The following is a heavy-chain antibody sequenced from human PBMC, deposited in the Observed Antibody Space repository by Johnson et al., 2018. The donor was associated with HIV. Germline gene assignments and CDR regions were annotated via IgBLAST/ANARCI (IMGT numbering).Heavy chain of an antibody. Sequence: QVQLVESGGGVVQPGRSLRLSCAASGFTFSSYAMHWVRQAPGKGLEWVALISDDGNNKYYADSVKGRFTISRDNSKNTLYLQMNSLRAEDTAVYYCARGVDGAFDIWGQGTLVTVSS. CDR1: GFTFSSYA. CDR3: ARGVDGAFDI. D-gene: IGHD3-10*01. V-gene: IGHV3-30-3*01. CDR2: ISDDGNNK. J-gene: IGHJ3*02.